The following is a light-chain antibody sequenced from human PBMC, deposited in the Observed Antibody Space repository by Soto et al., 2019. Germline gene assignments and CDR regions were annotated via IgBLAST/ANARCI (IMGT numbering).Light chain of an antibody. J-gene: IGKJ1*01. CDR2: KAS. Sequence: DIQMTQSPSTLSGSVGDRVTITCRASQTISSWLAWYQQKPGKAPKLLIYKASTLKSGVPSRYICSGSGTEFTLTISSLQTDDFATYYCQHYNSYSEAFGQGTKVDLK. CDR1: QTISSW. CDR3: QHYNSYSEA. V-gene: IGKV1-5*03.